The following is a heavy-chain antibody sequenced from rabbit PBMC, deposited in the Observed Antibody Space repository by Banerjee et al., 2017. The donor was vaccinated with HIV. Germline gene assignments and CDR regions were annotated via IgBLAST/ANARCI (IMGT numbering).Heavy chain of an antibody. V-gene: IGHV1S45*01. Sequence: EESGGGLVKPEGSLTLTCKASGFDFSSNAICWVRQAPGKGLEWIGTIYAGSSGSAYYASWVNGRFTISKTSSTTVTLQMTSLTAADTATYFCARSSSYSLALWGPGTLVTVS. CDR3: ARSSSYSLAL. J-gene: IGHJ4*01. CDR1: GFDFSSNA. CDR2: IYAGSSGSA. D-gene: IGHD8-1*01.